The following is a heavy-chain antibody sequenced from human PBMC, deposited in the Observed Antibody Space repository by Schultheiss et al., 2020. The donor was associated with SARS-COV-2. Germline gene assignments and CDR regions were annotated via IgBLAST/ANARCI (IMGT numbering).Heavy chain of an antibody. D-gene: IGHD3-9*01. CDR2: IYWDDDK. Sequence: SGPTLVKPTQTLTLTCTFSGFSLSTSGVGVGWIRQPPGKALEWLALIYWDDDKRYSPSLKSRLTITKDTSKNQVVLTMTNMDPVDTATYYCARTRGHYDILTGKGNYYYGMDVWGQGTTVTVSS. V-gene: IGHV2-5*02. J-gene: IGHJ6*02. CDR1: GFSLSTSGVG. CDR3: ARTRGHYDILTGKGNYYYGMDV.